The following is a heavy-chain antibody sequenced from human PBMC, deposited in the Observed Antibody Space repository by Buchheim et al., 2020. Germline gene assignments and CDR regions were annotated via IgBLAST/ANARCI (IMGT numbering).Heavy chain of an antibody. CDR1: GFTFSSYW. CDR2: IKQDGSEK. CDR3: ARDRFLEWLPDLEDY. V-gene: IGHV3-7*01. Sequence: EVQLVESGGGLVQPGGSLRLSCAASGFTFSSYWMSWVRQAPGKGLERVANIKQDGSEKYYVDSVKGRFTSSRDNAKNSLYLQMNSLRAEDTAVYYCARDRFLEWLPDLEDYWRQGTL. D-gene: IGHD3-3*01. J-gene: IGHJ4*02.